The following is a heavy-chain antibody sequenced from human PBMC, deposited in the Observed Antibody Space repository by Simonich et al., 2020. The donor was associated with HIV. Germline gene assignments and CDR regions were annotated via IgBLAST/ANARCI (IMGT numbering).Heavy chain of an antibody. V-gene: IGHV3-7*01. J-gene: IGHJ2*01. Sequence: EVQLVESGGGLVKSGGALRLSWSASGFTFSNHWMTWVRQSPGKGLEGVAYINHDGSEKNYVDSVKRRFTISRDNAKTSLSLLMNSMRDEDTALYYCALGWGSGGYFDLWGRATLVTVSS. D-gene: IGHD7-27*01. CDR2: INHDGSEK. CDR3: ALGWGSGGYFDL. CDR1: GFTFSNHW.